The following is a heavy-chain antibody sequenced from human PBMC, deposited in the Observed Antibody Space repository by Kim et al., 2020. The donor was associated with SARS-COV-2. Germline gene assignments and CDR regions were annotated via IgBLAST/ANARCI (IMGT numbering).Heavy chain of an antibody. CDR3: ARDKGGDCGGDCYSEDGLDYYGMDV. CDR2: INPSGGST. CDR1: GYTFTSYY. J-gene: IGHJ6*02. V-gene: IGHV1-46*01. Sequence: ASVKVSCKASGYTFTSYYMHWVRQAPGQGLEWMGIINPSGGSTSYAQKFQGRVTMTRDTSTSTVYMELSSLRSEDTAVYYCARDKGGDCGGDCYSEDGLDYYGMDVWGQGTTVTVSS. D-gene: IGHD2-21*02.